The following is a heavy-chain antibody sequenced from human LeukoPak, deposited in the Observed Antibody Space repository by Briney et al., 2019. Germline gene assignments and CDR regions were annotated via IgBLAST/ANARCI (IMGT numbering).Heavy chain of an antibody. V-gene: IGHV1-24*01. CDR1: GYTLTELS. CDR2: FDPEDGET. D-gene: IGHD1-1*01. Sequence: APVKVSCKVSGYTLTELSMHWVRQAPGKGLEWMGGFDPEDGETIYAQKFQGRVTMTEDTSTDTAYMELSSLRSEDTAVYYCATMNPWIDWFDSWGQGTLVTVSS. CDR3: ATMNPWIDWFDS. J-gene: IGHJ5*01.